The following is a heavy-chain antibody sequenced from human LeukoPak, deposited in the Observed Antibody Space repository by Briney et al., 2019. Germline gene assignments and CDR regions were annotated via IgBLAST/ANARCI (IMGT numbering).Heavy chain of an antibody. D-gene: IGHD1-26*01. Sequence: ASVKVSCKASGYSFTSYYMHWVRQAPGQGLEWMGVINPSGGITSYAQKLQGRVTMTRDTSTSTVYMELSSLRSEDTAVYYCARDVRIVGATGAFDIWGQGTMVTVSS. CDR3: ARDVRIVGATGAFDI. V-gene: IGHV1-46*01. J-gene: IGHJ3*02. CDR2: INPSGGIT. CDR1: GYSFTSYY.